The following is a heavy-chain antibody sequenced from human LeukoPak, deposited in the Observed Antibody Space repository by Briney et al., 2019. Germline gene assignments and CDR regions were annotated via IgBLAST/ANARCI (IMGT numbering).Heavy chain of an antibody. CDR3: ARTYGDYWSIGNAKNAFDI. V-gene: IGHV3-11*04. CDR1: GFTFSDYY. J-gene: IGHJ3*02. D-gene: IGHD4-17*01. CDR2: ISSSGSTI. Sequence: PGGSLRLSCAASGFTFSDYYMSWIRQAPGKGLEWVPYISSSGSTIYYADSVKGRFTISRDNAKNSLYLQMNSLRVEDTAVYYCARTYGDYWSIGNAKNAFDIWGQGTMVTVSS.